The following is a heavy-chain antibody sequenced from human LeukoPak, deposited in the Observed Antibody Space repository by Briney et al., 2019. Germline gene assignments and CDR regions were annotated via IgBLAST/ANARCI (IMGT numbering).Heavy chain of an antibody. Sequence: QPGGSLRLSCAASGFTFSSYWMHWVRQAPGKGLEWVAAISYDGSNKYYADSVKGRFTISRDNAKNSLYLQMNSLRAEDTALYYCAKWGRGYSYGRDAFDIWGQGTMVTVSS. CDR1: GFTFSSYW. CDR3: AKWGRGYSYGRDAFDI. D-gene: IGHD5-18*01. CDR2: ISYDGSNK. V-gene: IGHV3-30*18. J-gene: IGHJ3*02.